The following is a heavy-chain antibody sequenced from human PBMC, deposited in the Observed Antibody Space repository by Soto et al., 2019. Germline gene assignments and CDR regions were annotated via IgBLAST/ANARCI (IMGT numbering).Heavy chain of an antibody. CDR2: LVGRGDST. CDR1: GFTFTNFA. V-gene: IGHV3-23*01. Sequence: EVQLLDSGGGLVQPGGSLRLPFAASGFTFTNFAISWSGQPQGKGREWVPGLVGRGDSTYYADSVKGRFTISRDNSKDTLYLQMNSLRAEDTAVYYCAKSPLGYCSGGSCYPPHYFDYWGQGTLVTVSS. J-gene: IGHJ4*02. CDR3: AKSPLGYCSGGSCYPPHYFDY. D-gene: IGHD2-15*01.